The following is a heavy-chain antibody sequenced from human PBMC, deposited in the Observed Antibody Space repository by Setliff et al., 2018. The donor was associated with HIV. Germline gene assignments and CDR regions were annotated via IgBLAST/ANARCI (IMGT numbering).Heavy chain of an antibody. CDR2: IKTRTGVETV. Sequence: GGSLRLSCVASGFSFSHAWMNWVRQVPGKGLEWVGHIKTRTGVETVDYVAPVRGRFIISRDLSRNTLYLRMTSLKTEDTAIYYCATGSSFDYYYMDVWGKGTAVTVS. D-gene: IGHD6-6*01. CDR1: GFSFSHAW. V-gene: IGHV3-15*01. CDR3: ATGSSFDYYYMDV. J-gene: IGHJ6*03.